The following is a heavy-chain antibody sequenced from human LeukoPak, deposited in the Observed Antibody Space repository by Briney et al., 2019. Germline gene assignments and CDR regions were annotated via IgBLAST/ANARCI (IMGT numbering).Heavy chain of an antibody. CDR1: GYTFTSYY. D-gene: IGHD1-26*01. CDR3: ARDRLGGSYRDTESVNWFDP. V-gene: IGHV1-46*01. Sequence: ASVKVSFKASGYTFTSYYMHWVRQAPGQGLEWMGIINPSGGSTSYAQKFQGRVTMTRDTSTSTVYMELSSLGSEDTAVYYCARDRLGGSYRDTESVNWFDPWGQGTLVTVSS. CDR2: INPSGGST. J-gene: IGHJ5*02.